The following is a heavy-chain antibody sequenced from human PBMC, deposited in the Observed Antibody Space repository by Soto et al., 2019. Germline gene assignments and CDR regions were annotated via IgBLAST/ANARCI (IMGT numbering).Heavy chain of an antibody. V-gene: IGHV1-18*01. CDR2: ISAYNGNT. Sequence: ASVKVSCKASGYTFTSYGIRWVRQAPGQGLEWMGWISAYNGNTNYAQKLQGRVTMTTDTSTSTAYMELRSLRSDDTAVYYCAMSVPVVLRGNFYTYGIYVRAQGTSVPVS. D-gene: IGHD3-16*01. J-gene: IGHJ6*02. CDR3: AMSVPVVLRGNFYTYGIYV. CDR1: GYTFTSYG.